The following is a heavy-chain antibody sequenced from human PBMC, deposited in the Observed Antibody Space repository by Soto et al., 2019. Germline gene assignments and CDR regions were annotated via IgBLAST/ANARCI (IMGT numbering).Heavy chain of an antibody. CDR2: IYYSGST. V-gene: IGHV4-31*03. J-gene: IGHJ6*02. CDR3: ARAPAAMGADYYYYGMDV. D-gene: IGHD2-2*01. Sequence: PSETLSLTCTVSGGSISSGGYYWSWIRQHPGKGLEWIGYIYYSGSTYYNPSLKSRVTISVDTSKNQFSLKLSSVTAADTAVFYCARAPAAMGADYYYYGMDVWGQGTTVTVSS. CDR1: GGSISSGGYY.